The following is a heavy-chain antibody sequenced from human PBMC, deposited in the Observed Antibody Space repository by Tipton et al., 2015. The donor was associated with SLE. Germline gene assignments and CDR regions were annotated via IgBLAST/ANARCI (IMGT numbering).Heavy chain of an antibody. CDR2: IYYSGST. CDR3: ARYGSGSSGAFDI. Sequence: TLSLTCTVSGDSTNNYYWSWIRQPAGKGLEWVGRIYYSGSTYYNPSLKSRVTISVDTSKNQFSLKLSSVTAADTAVYYCARYGSGSSGAFDIWGQGTMVTVSS. V-gene: IGHV4-59*05. J-gene: IGHJ3*02. CDR1: GDSTNNYY. D-gene: IGHD3-10*01.